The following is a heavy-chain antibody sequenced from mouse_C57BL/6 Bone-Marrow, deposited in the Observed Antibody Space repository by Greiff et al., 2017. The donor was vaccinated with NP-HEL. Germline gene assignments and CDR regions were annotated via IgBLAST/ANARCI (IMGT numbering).Heavy chain of an antibody. V-gene: IGHV6-3*01. CDR3: TGGYGSSWAMDY. Sequence: EVKLVESGGGLVQPGGSMKLSCVASGFTFSNYWMNWVRQSPEKGLEWVAHISLKSDNYATHYAESVKGRFTISRDDSKSSVYLQMNNLRAEDTGIYYCTGGYGSSWAMDYWGQGTSVTVSS. D-gene: IGHD1-1*01. CDR2: ISLKSDNYAT. CDR1: GFTFSNYW. J-gene: IGHJ4*01.